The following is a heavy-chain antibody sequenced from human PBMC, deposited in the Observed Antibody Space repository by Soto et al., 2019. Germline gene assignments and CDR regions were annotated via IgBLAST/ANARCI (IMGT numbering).Heavy chain of an antibody. V-gene: IGHV3-23*01. D-gene: IGHD4-17*01. CDR3: AIFSDYGDSLLPDYLQH. CDR2: ISDDGRST. J-gene: IGHJ1*01. CDR1: VFTFSNYA. Sequence: PGGSLRLSCAASVFTFSNYAMNWVRQAPGKGLQWVSTISDDGRSTYYADSVMGRFTVSRDNSKNTLFLQLNSLRAEDTAVYYCAIFSDYGDSLLPDYLQHWGQGTMVTVSS.